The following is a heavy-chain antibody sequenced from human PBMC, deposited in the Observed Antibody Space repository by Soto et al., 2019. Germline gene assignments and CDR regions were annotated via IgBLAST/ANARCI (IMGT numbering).Heavy chain of an antibody. J-gene: IGHJ5*02. D-gene: IGHD5-18*01. CDR3: ARQWTWIQLSPNWFDP. CDR1: GGSFSGYY. Sequence: SETLSLTCAVYGGSFSGYYWSWIRQPPGKGLEWIGEINHSGSTNYNPSLKSRVTISVDTSKNQFSLKLSSVTAADTAVYYCARQWTWIQLSPNWFDPWGQGTLVTVSS. CDR2: INHSGST. V-gene: IGHV4-34*01.